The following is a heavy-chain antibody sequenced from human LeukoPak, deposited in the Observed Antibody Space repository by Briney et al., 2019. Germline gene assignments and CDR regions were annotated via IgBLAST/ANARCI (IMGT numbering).Heavy chain of an antibody. CDR1: GFTFSSYG. J-gene: IGHJ6*03. D-gene: IGHD1-7*01. V-gene: IGHV3-23*01. CDR2: IGGSGGST. Sequence: GGSLRLSCAASGFTFSSYGMSWVRQAPGKGLEWVSGIGGSGGSTYYADSVKGRFTISRDNSKKTLYLQMNSLRAEDTAVYYCAKSFLELEAYDYYMDVWGKGTTVTVSS. CDR3: AKSFLELEAYDYYMDV.